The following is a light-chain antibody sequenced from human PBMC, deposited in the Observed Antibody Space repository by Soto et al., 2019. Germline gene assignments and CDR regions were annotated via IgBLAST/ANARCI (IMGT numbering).Light chain of an antibody. J-gene: IGKJ1*01. Sequence: EIVLTQSPGTLSLSPGERATLSCRASQSISSSYLSWYQQKPGQPIRLLTYGASSRANGIPDRLTGSGYGLAFTLPNSRLEPVDFAVYYCQPSGQFGQGTKVDIK. CDR2: GAS. CDR3: QPSGQ. V-gene: IGKV3-20*01. CDR1: QSISSSY.